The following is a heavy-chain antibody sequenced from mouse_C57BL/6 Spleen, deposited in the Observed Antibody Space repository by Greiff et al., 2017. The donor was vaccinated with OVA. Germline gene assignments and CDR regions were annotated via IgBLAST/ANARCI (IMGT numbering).Heavy chain of an antibody. CDR2: IYPSDSYT. V-gene: IGHV1-59*01. D-gene: IGHD4-1*01. Sequence: QVQLQQPGAELVRPGTSVKLSCKASGYTFTSYWMHWVKQRPGQGLEWIGVIYPSDSYTNYNQKFKGKATLTVDTSSSTAYMQLSSLTAEDSAVCYCARAGTDYWGQGTTLTVSS. CDR1: GYTFTSYW. J-gene: IGHJ2*01. CDR3: ARAGTDY.